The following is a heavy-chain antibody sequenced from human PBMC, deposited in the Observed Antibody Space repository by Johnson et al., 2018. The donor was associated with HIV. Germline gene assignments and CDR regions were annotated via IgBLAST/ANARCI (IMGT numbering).Heavy chain of an antibody. CDR1: GFTVSSNY. CDR2: ISSSGSTI. CDR3: ARAGSSSAFDI. J-gene: IGHJ3*02. Sequence: QVQLVESGGGVVRPGGSLRLSCAASGFTVSSNYMSWVRQAPGKGLEWVSYISSSGSTIYYADSVKGRFTISRDNAKNSLCLQMNSLRAEDTAVYYCARAGSSSAFDIWGQGTLVTVSS. V-gene: IGHV3-11*04. D-gene: IGHD1-26*01.